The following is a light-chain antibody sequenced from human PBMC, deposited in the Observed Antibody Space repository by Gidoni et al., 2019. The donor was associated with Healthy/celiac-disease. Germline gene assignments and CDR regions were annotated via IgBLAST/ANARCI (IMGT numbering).Light chain of an antibody. Sequence: DIVMTQSPLSLPVTTGEPASISCRSSQSLLHSNGYNSLDWYLQKPGQSPQLLIYLGSNRASGVPDRFSGSGSGTDFTLKISRVEAEDVGVYYCMQALQTPLTFGGGTKVEIK. J-gene: IGKJ4*01. CDR3: MQALQTPLT. V-gene: IGKV2-28*01. CDR1: QSLLHSNGYNS. CDR2: LGS.